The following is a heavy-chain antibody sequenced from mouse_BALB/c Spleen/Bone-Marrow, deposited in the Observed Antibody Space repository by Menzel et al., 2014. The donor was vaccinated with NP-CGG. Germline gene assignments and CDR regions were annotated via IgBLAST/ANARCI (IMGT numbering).Heavy chain of an antibody. CDR1: GFNIKDTY. CDR3: ARYDYGWYFSV. Sequence: EVKLVESGAELVKPGASVKLSCTASGFNIKDTYMHWVKQRPEQGLEWIGRIDPANGNTKYDPKFQDKATITADTSSNTAYLQLSSLASEDTAVYYCARYDYGWYFSVWGAGTTITVSS. D-gene: IGHD2-4*01. J-gene: IGHJ1*01. V-gene: IGHV14-3*02. CDR2: IDPANGNT.